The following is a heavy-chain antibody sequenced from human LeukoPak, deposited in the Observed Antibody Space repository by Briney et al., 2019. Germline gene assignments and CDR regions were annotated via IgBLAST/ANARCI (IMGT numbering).Heavy chain of an antibody. V-gene: IGHV4-59*01. J-gene: IGHJ4*02. CDR1: GGSISSYY. CDR3: ASGGGLVTYFDY. CDR2: IYYSGST. D-gene: IGHD2-21*02. Sequence: SETLSLTCTVSGGSISSYYWSWIRQPPGKGLEWIGYIYYSGSTNYNPSLKSRVTISVDTSKNQFSLKLSSVTAADTAVYYCASGGGLVTYFDYWGQGTLVTASS.